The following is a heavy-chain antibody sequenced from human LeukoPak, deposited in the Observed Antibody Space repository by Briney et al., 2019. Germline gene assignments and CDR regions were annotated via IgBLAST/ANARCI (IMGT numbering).Heavy chain of an antibody. CDR3: AKDRGTVTTEYYYYGMDV. Sequence: PGGSLGLSCAASGFTFSSYAMSWVRQAPGKGLEWVSAISGSGGSTYYADSVKGRFTISRDNSKNTLYLQMNSLRAEDTAVYYCAKDRGTVTTEYYYYGMDVWGQGTMVTVSS. CDR1: GFTFSSYA. V-gene: IGHV3-23*01. D-gene: IGHD4-17*01. CDR2: ISGSGGST. J-gene: IGHJ6*02.